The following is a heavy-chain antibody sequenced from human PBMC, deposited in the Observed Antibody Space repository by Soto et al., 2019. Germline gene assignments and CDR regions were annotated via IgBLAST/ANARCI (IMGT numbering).Heavy chain of an antibody. Sequence: EVQLLESGGGLVQPGGSLRLSCAASGFTFSTYAMSWVRQAPGKGLEWVSAISGKGDSTHYADSVKGRFTISRDKSKNRLSLQMSSMRAEDAAVYYWAGEGRYKHSDYWGQGALVTVSS. D-gene: IGHD1-1*01. CDR2: ISGKGDST. V-gene: IGHV3-23*01. CDR1: GFTFSTYA. J-gene: IGHJ4*02. CDR3: AGEGRYKHSDY.